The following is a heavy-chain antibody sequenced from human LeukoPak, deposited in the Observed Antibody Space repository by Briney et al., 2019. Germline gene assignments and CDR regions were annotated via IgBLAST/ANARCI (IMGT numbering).Heavy chain of an antibody. V-gene: IGHV5-51*01. CDR3: ARTPELGDENWYFDL. Sequence: GESLKISCKGSGYRFTSYWIGWVRQMPGKGREWMGIIYPGDSDTRYSPSFQGQVTISADKSISTAYLQWSSLKASDTAMYYCARTPELGDENWYFDLWGRGTLVTVSS. D-gene: IGHD7-27*01. J-gene: IGHJ2*01. CDR1: GYRFTSYW. CDR2: IYPGDSDT.